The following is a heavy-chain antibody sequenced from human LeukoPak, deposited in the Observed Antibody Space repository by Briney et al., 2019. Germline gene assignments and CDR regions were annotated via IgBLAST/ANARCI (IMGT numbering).Heavy chain of an antibody. J-gene: IGHJ4*02. D-gene: IGHD3-22*01. CDR2: IDPNSGGT. CDR3: AREGGIVVDPYFDY. V-gene: IGHV1-2*02. CDR1: GYTFTGYY. Sequence: ASVKVSCKASGYTFTGYYMHWVRQAPGQGREWMGWIDPNSGGTNYAQKFQGRVTMTRDTSISTAYMELSRLRSDDTAVYYCAREGGIVVDPYFDYWGQGTLVTVSS.